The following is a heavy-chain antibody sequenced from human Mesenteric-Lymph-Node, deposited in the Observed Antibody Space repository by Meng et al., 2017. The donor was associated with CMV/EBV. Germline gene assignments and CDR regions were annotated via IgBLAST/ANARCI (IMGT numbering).Heavy chain of an antibody. CDR3: ARDLDADSSAIYYYNGMDV. Sequence: GESLKISCVASGFTFSTSWIHWVRQAPGKGPVWVSIINTDGSSTRYVDSVKGRFTISRDNAKNTLFLQMNSLRADDTAVYYCARDLDADSSAIYYYNGMDVWGQGTTVTVSS. J-gene: IGHJ6*02. V-gene: IGHV3-74*01. CDR1: GFTFSTSW. D-gene: IGHD2-2*02. CDR2: INTDGSST.